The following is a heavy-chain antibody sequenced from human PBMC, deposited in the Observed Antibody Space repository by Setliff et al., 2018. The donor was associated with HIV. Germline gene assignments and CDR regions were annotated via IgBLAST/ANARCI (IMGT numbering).Heavy chain of an antibody. CDR3: ASQGRSGWLWGGFVS. CDR2: IYYSGST. J-gene: IGHJ4*02. CDR1: GGSISSSSYY. V-gene: IGHV4-39*01. Sequence: SETLSLTCTVSGGSISSSSYYWIWVRQPPGEGLEWIGNIYYSGSTYYNPSLNSRTTISVDTSQNQFSLKLASVTAADTAVYYCASQGRSGWLWGGFVSWGQGTLVTVSS. D-gene: IGHD6-13*01.